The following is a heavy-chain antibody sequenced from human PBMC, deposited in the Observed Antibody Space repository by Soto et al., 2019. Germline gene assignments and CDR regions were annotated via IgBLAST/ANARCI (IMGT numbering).Heavy chain of an antibody. CDR3: ARAHAGGDYYDSSGYLSLGMDV. CDR1: GGSIRSGDYY. J-gene: IGHJ6*02. CDR2: IYYSGST. D-gene: IGHD3-22*01. V-gene: IGHV4-30-4*01. Sequence: SETLSLTCTVSGGSIRSGDYYWSWIRQPPGKGLEWIGYIYYSGSTYYNPSLKSRVTISVDTSKNQFSLKLSSVTAADTAVYYCARAHAGGDYYDSSGYLSLGMDVWGQGTTVTVSS.